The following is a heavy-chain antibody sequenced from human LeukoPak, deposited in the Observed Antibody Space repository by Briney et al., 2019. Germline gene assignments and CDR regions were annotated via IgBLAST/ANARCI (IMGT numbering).Heavy chain of an antibody. Sequence: SVRVSCKTSGYSFTDYYIHWVRQAPGQGLEWMGWINTKSGRTSSARKFQGRVTMTRDPSITTVYMDMAWLTSDDTAIYFCARADFIDAGPYLIGPWGQGTLVTVSS. D-gene: IGHD3-3*01. CDR3: ARADFIDAGPYLIGP. CDR2: INTKSGRT. J-gene: IGHJ5*02. CDR1: GYSFTDYY. V-gene: IGHV1-2*02.